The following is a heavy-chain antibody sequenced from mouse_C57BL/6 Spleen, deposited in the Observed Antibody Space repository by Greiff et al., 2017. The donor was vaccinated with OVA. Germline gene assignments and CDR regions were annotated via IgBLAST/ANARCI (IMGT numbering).Heavy chain of an antibody. J-gene: IGHJ1*03. V-gene: IGHV1-69*01. Sequence: VQLQQPGAELVMPGASVKLSCKASGYTFTSYWMHWVKQRPGQGLEWIGEIDPSDSYTNYNQKFKGKSTLTVDKSSSTAYMQLSSLTSEDSAVYYCASLSKGGYFDVWGTGTTVTVSS. CDR1: GYTFTSYW. D-gene: IGHD2-5*01. CDR2: IDPSDSYT. CDR3: ASLSKGGYFDV.